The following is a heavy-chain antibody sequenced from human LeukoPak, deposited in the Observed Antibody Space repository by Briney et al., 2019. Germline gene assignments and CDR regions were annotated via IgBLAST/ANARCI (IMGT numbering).Heavy chain of an antibody. CDR3: AREKRESYSSGWYGFDY. Sequence: GGSLRLSCAASGFTVSSNYMSWVRQAPGKGLEWASVIYSGGSTYYADSVKGRFTISRDNSKNTLYLQMNSLRAEDTAVYYCAREKRESYSSGWYGFDYWGQGTLVTVSS. D-gene: IGHD6-19*01. CDR2: IYSGGST. V-gene: IGHV3-53*01. J-gene: IGHJ4*02. CDR1: GFTVSSNY.